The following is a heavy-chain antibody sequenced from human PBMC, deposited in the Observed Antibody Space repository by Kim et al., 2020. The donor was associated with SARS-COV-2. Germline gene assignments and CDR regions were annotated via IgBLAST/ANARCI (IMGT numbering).Heavy chain of an antibody. V-gene: IGHV4-34*01. J-gene: IGHJ5*02. CDR3: ARGIIAVAGTGWFDP. Sequence: PSLQSRVTISVDTSKIQFSRKLGSVTAADTAVYYCARGIIAVAGTGWFDPWGQGTLVTVSS. D-gene: IGHD6-19*01.